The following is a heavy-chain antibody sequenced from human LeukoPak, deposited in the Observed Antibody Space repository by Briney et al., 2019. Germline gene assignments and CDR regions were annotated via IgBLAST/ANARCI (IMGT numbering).Heavy chain of an antibody. CDR2: INPNSGGT. J-gene: IGHJ5*02. V-gene: IGHV1-2*02. CDR3: ARGGIVVVPAANWFDP. CDR1: GYIFTGYY. Sequence: ASVKVSCKASGYIFTGYYMHWVRQAPGQGLEWMGWINPNSGGTNYAQKFQGRVTMTRDTSISTAYMELSRLRSDDTAVYYCARGGIVVVPAANWFDPWGQGTLVTVSS. D-gene: IGHD2-2*01.